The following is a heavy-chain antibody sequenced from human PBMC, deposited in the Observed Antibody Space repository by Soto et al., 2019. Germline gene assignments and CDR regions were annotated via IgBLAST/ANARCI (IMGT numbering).Heavy chain of an antibody. CDR3: ARETHNSGLYFSYYGVDV. Sequence: XPVKVSCKASGYLFTSYVMHWVRQAPGQRLEWMGWINADNGNTNYSQKFLCRVTITRDTSANTGYMELSSLRSEDTAVYFCARETHNSGLYFSYYGVDVWGQGTTVTVSS. CDR2: INADNGNT. CDR1: GYLFTSYV. D-gene: IGHD6-25*01. V-gene: IGHV1-3*01. J-gene: IGHJ6*02.